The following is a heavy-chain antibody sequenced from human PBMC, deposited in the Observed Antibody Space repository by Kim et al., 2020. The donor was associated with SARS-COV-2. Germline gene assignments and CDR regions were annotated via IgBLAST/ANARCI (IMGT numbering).Heavy chain of an antibody. J-gene: IGHJ6*03. CDR2: INTNTGNP. Sequence: ASVKVSCKASGYTFTSYAMNWVRQAPGQGLEWMGWINTNTGNPTYAQGFTGRFVFSLDTSVSTAYLQISSLKAEDTAVYYCASAYYDFWSGYYTGGNYYYYYMDVGGKGTTVTVSS. CDR3: ASAYYDFWSGYYTGGNYYYYYMDV. V-gene: IGHV7-4-1*02. CDR1: GYTFTSYA. D-gene: IGHD3-3*01.